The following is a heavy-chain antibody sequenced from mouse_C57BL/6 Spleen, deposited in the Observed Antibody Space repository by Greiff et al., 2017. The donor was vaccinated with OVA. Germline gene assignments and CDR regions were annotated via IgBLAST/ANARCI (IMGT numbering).Heavy chain of an antibody. J-gene: IGHJ4*01. V-gene: IGHV1-54*01. D-gene: IGHD2-5*01. Sequence: VQLQESGAELVRPGTSVKVSCKASGYAFTNYLIEWVKQRPGQGLEWIGVINPGSGGTNYNEKFKGKATLTADKSSSTAYMQLSSLTSEDSAVYFCATDVYSNYEGYAMDYWGQGTSVTVSS. CDR1: GYAFTNYL. CDR3: ATDVYSNYEGYAMDY. CDR2: INPGSGGT.